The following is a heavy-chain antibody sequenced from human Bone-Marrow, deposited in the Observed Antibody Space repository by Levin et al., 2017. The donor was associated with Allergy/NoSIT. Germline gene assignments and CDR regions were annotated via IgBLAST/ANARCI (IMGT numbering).Heavy chain of an antibody. CDR2: TNPYNGTT. J-gene: IGHJ4*02. CDR1: GYTFTNFD. V-gene: IGHV1-8*01. CDR3: ARDQLEYSRSSGASSLDS. D-gene: IGHD6-6*01. Sequence: EASVKVSCKASGYTFTNFDINWVRQAPGQGLEWMGWTNPYNGTTDSAQKFQGRITMTRDPSTRTAFMELSSLRSDDTAVYYCARDQLEYSRSSGASSLDSWGQGTLVTVSS.